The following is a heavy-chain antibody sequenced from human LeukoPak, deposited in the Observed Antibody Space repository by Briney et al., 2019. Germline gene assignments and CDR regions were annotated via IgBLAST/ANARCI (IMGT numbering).Heavy chain of an antibody. CDR3: AKAATISSVPHMDV. Sequence: GSLRLSCAASGFTFSSYGIQWVRQAPGKGLEWVAFIRYDGSNKYYGDYVKGRFTISRDNSQNTLYLQMNSLKPEDTAVYYCAKAATISSVPHMDVWGKGTTVTVSS. V-gene: IGHV3-30*02. J-gene: IGHJ6*03. CDR2: IRYDGSNK. CDR1: GFTFSSYG. D-gene: IGHD2-2*02.